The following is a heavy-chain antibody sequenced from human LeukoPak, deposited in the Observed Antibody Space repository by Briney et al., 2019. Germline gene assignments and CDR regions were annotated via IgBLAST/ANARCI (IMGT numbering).Heavy chain of an antibody. D-gene: IGHD2-15*01. V-gene: IGHV3-7*03. CDR3: AKAPVTTCRGAFCYPFDY. J-gene: IGHJ4*02. CDR1: TFTFSSYV. CDR2: IKQDGSEI. Sequence: PGRSLRLSCAASTFTFSSYVMHWVRQAPGKGLEWVANIKQDGSEIYYVDSVRGRFTISRDNAKNSLYLQMNRLRPEDAAVYYCAKAPVTTCRGAFCYPFDYWGLGTLVTVSS.